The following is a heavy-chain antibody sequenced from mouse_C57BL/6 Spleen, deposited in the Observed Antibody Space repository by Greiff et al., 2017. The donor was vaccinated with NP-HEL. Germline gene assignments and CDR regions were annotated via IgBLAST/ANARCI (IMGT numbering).Heavy chain of an antibody. CDR1: GYTFTSYW. CDR3: ARSITPFYYFDY. J-gene: IGHJ2*01. Sequence: QVQLKQPGAELVKPGASVKLSCKASGYTFTSYWMHWVKQRPGQGLEWIGMIHPNSGSTNYNEKFKSKATLTVDKSSSTAYMQLSSLTSEDSAVYYCARSITPFYYFDYWGQGTTLTVSS. V-gene: IGHV1-64*01. D-gene: IGHD1-2*01. CDR2: IHPNSGST.